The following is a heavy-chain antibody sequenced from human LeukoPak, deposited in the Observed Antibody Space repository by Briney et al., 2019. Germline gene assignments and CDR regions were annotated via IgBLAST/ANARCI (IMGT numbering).Heavy chain of an antibody. CDR3: ANAGSDTMRGC. CDR2: ISGSGDTT. Sequence: GGSLRLSCVASGFTFKNYAMTWVRQAPGKGLEWVSGISGSGDTTYYADSGKGRFTISRDNSKNTLYLQMTNPRADDTAVYYCANAGSDTMRGCWGQGTPVTVSS. J-gene: IGHJ4*02. V-gene: IGHV3-23*01. D-gene: IGHD3-22*01. CDR1: GFTFKNYA.